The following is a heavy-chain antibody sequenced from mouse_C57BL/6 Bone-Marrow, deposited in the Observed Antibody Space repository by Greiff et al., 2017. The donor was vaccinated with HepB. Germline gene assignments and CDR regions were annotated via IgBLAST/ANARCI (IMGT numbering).Heavy chain of an antibody. J-gene: IGHJ2*01. V-gene: IGHV1-81*01. CDR1: GYTFTSYG. CDR2: IYPRSGNT. D-gene: IGHD2-4*01. CDR3: ARRSYDYYFDY. Sequence: SGAELARPGASVKLSCKASGYTFTSYGISWVKQRTGQGLEWIGEIYPRSGNTYYNEKFKGKATLTADKSSSTAYMELRSLTSEDSAVYFCARRSYDYYFDYWGQGTTLTVSS.